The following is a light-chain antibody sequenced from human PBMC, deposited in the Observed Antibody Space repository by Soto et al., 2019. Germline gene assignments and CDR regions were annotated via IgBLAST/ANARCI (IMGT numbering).Light chain of an antibody. Sequence: DIVMTQSPDSLAVSLGERATINCKSSQSVLYSSNNKNYLAWYQQKPGKAPKLLIYDASSLESGVPSRFSGSGSGTEFTLTISSLQPDDFATYYCQQYNSSWTFGQGTKVDIK. CDR1: QSVLYSSNNKNY. J-gene: IGKJ1*01. V-gene: IGKV4-1*01. CDR3: QQYNSSWT. CDR2: DAS.